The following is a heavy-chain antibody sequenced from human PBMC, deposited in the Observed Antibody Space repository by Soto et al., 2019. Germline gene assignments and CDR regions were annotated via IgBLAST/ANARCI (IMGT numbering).Heavy chain of an antibody. V-gene: IGHV3-21*06. CDR2: ITTSSSFI. J-gene: IGHJ4*01. D-gene: IGHD3-22*01. CDR3: AGGIFDYYDSSGYYAY. Sequence: PGGSLRLSCAASGFTFSANSMNWVRQAPGKGLEWVSSITTSSSFIYYADSVKGRFTISRDNAKNSLYLQMNSLRAEDTAVYYCAGGIFDYYDSSGYYAYLGHGVLVTVSS. CDR1: GFTFSANS.